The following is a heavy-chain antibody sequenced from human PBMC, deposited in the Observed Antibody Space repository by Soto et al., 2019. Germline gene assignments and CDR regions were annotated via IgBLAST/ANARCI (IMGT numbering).Heavy chain of an antibody. J-gene: IGHJ4*02. D-gene: IGHD2-2*01. V-gene: IGHV4-39*01. CDR3: ARNWNLALVPAAYFDS. CDR1: NFSVLTSIYY. Sequence: ETLSLTCTVSNFSVLTSIYYWAWIRQPPGKGLEWVGTVYYTGTTYYNPSLQSRVTISIDTSKNQFSLNLNSVTAADTAVYYCARNWNLALVPAAYFDSWGQGTLVPVSS. CDR2: VYYTGTT.